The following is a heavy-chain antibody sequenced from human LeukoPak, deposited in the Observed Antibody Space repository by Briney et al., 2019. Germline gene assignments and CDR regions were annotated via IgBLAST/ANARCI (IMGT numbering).Heavy chain of an antibody. CDR2: IYTSGST. V-gene: IGHV4-4*07. Sequence: SETLSLTCTVSGGSISSYYWSWIRQPPGKGLEWICRIYTSGSTNNKPSLKSRVTMSVDTSKNQFSLKLSSVTAADTAVYYCARDIAAAGTHGPYYMDVWGKGTTVTVSS. D-gene: IGHD6-13*01. CDR3: ARDIAAAGTHGPYYMDV. CDR1: GGSISSYY. J-gene: IGHJ6*03.